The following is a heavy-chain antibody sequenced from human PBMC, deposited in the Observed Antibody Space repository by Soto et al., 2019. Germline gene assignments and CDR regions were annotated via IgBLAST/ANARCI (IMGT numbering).Heavy chain of an antibody. CDR3: VGTGTTDDF. Sequence: VQLQGSGPGLVKPSQTLSLTCTVSGASVNTGDYYWSYIRQSPGKGLEWLGYIFYSGDTYYNPSLKSRATISLNTSRNQISVTLTSVTDADTAVYFCVGTGTTDDFWGQGTLVTVSS. CDR2: IFYSGDT. CDR1: GASVNTGDYY. V-gene: IGHV4-30-4*01. D-gene: IGHD1-7*01. J-gene: IGHJ1*01.